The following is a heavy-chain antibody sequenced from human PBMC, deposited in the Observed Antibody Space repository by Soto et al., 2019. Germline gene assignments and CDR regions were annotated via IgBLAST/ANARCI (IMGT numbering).Heavy chain of an antibody. CDR3: ASDPRVSVTEDD. V-gene: IGHV1-8*01. Sequence: GASVKVSCKASGNTFTSYDINWVRQATGQGLEWMGWMNPNSGNTGYAQKFQGRVTMTRNTSISTAYMELSSLRSEDTAVYYCASDPRVSVTEDDWGQGTLVTVSS. CDR1: GNTFTSYD. CDR2: MNPNSGNT. D-gene: IGHD6-13*01. J-gene: IGHJ4*02.